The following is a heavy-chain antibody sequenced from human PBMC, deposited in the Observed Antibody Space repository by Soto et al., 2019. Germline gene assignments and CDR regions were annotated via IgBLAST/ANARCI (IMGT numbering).Heavy chain of an antibody. V-gene: IGHV5-51*01. J-gene: IGHJ4*02. Sequence: GESLKISCKGSGYSFTSYWIGWVRQMPGKGLEWMGIIYPGDSDTRYSPSFQGQVTISADKSISTAYLQWSSLKASDSAIYYCARKYYYGAGTLDYWGQGTLVTVSS. CDR1: GYSFTSYW. CDR2: IYPGDSDT. CDR3: ARKYYYGAGTLDY. D-gene: IGHD3-10*01.